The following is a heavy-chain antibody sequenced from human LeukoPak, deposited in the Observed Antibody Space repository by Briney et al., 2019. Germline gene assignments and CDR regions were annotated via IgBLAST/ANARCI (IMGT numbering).Heavy chain of an antibody. V-gene: IGHV4-31*03. J-gene: IGHJ4*02. CDR2: VYYSGST. Sequence: PSQTLSLTCTVSGGSISSGGYYWSWIRQHPGMGLEWIGYVYYSGSTYYNPSLKSRVTISVDTSKNQFSLKLSSVTAADTAVYYCALYCSSTSCRRGAFDYWGQGTLVTVSS. D-gene: IGHD2-2*01. CDR3: ALYCSSTSCRRGAFDY. CDR1: GGSISSGGYY.